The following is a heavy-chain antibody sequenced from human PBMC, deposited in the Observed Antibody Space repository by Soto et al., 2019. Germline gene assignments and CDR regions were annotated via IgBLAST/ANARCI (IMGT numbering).Heavy chain of an antibody. D-gene: IGHD3-10*01. CDR3: ARNRFGVWGWFDP. CDR1: GYTFTGYY. V-gene: IGHV1-2*02. CDR2: INPNSGGT. Sequence: ASVKVSCEASGYTFTGYYMHWVRQAPGQGLEWMGWINPNSGGTNYAQKFQGRVTMTRDTSISTAYMELSRLRSDDTAVYYCARNRFGVWGWFDPWGQGTLVTVS. J-gene: IGHJ5*02.